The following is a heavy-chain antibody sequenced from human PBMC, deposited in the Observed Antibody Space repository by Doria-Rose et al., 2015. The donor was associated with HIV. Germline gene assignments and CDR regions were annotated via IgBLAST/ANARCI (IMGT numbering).Heavy chain of an antibody. CDR1: GVSLSSPGMG. V-gene: IGHV2-26*01. D-gene: IGHD6-13*01. CDR3: ARIKSSRWYHKYYFDF. CDR2: ISSDDER. Sequence: QVTLKESGPVLVKPTETLTLTCTVSGVSLSSPGMGVSWIRQPPGKALEWLANISSDDERSYTTSLKSRLTISRGTSKSQVVLTMTDMDPVDTATYYCARIKSSRWYHKYYFDFWGQGTLVIVS. J-gene: IGHJ4*02.